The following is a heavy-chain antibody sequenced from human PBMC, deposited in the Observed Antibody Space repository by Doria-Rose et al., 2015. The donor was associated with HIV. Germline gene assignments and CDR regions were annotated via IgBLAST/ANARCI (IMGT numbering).Heavy chain of an antibody. CDR3: ARMGSYRELYY. Sequence: QVQLGGSGPGLVKPSEALSLTCSVSGASVGSRGSYWNWSRPGPGKGLESHGYPYNTWTSDYSPSLESRRNMAEDTSKNQFALKWRFVTGADTAVYYCARMGSYRELYYWGQGDLVIVSA. D-gene: IGHD1-26*01. V-gene: IGHV4-31*03. CDR1: GASVGSRGSY. CDR2: PYNTWTS. J-gene: IGHJ4*02.